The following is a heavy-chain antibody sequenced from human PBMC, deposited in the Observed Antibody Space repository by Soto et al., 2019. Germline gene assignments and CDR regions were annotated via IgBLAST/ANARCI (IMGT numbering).Heavy chain of an antibody. J-gene: IGHJ4*02. CDR3: IDCGSSAFDS. CDR2: IGTSGSYI. CDR1: GFIFSRYS. Sequence: GGSLRLSCAVSGFIFSRYSMNWVRQAPGKGLEWVSSIGTSGSYIYDTDSVKGRFTISRDNTKDSLYLQMNSLKTEDTAVYYCIDCGSSAFDSWGPGTLVTVSS. V-gene: IGHV3-21*04. D-gene: IGHD1-26*01.